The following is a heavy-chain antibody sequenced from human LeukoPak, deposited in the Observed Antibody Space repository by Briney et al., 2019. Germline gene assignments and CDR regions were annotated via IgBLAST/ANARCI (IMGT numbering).Heavy chain of an antibody. CDR1: GFTFSSYW. J-gene: IGHJ6*03. CDR3: ARELYYYYMGV. V-gene: IGHV3-74*01. Sequence: GGSLRLSRAASGFTFSSYWMHWVRQTPGKGPVWVSRINGDGSSTNYADSVKGRFTISRDNAQNTLYLQMNSLRAEDTAVYYCARELYYYYMGVWGKGTTVTVSS. CDR2: INGDGSST.